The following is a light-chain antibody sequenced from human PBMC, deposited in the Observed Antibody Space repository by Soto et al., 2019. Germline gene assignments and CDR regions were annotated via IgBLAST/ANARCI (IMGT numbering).Light chain of an antibody. J-gene: IGKJ5*01. CDR1: QPVLRSSNNKNH. Sequence: DIVMTQSPDSLTVSLGERATINCKASQPVLRSSNNKNHLAWYQQTPTQSPKMLISWASTRESGVPDRFSGSGSGTEFTLTISSLQAEDAAVYYCQQYYDVPVTFGQGTRLEIK. V-gene: IGKV4-1*01. CDR3: QQYYDVPVT. CDR2: WAS.